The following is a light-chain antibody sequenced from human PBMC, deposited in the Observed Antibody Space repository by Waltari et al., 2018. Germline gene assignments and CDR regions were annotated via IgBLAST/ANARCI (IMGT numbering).Light chain of an antibody. Sequence: DIQLTQSPSPVSAALGDRVPITCRASQDISRYLAWYQQTPGRSPKLLIFDTSSLQSGVPSRFSGSGSGTDFTLTISSLQPEDFATYYCLQVSNFPITFGQGTRLEIK. V-gene: IGKV1D-12*01. CDR3: LQVSNFPIT. J-gene: IGKJ5*01. CDR2: DTS. CDR1: QDISRY.